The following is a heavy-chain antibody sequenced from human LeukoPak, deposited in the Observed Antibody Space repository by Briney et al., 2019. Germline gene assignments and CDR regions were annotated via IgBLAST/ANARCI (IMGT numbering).Heavy chain of an antibody. V-gene: IGHV4-59*08. Sequence: SETLPLTCNVSGTSMNNYWWSWIRQPPGTGLEWIGNIYYTGNTNYNPSLKSRVSISVDTSKSQFSLTLRSVSAADTAVYYCARRPYYYDTSNPAYYYYMDVWGKGTTVTVSS. D-gene: IGHD3-22*01. CDR1: GTSMNNYW. CDR2: IYYTGNT. CDR3: ARRPYYYDTSNPAYYYYMDV. J-gene: IGHJ6*03.